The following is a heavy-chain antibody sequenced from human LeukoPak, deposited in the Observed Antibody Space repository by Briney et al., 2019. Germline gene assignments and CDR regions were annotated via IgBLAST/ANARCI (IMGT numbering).Heavy chain of an antibody. V-gene: IGHV3-30*04. CDR3: ARATTVTTKFDY. CDR2: ISYDGSNK. J-gene: IGHJ4*02. Sequence: GRSLSLSCAASGFTFSSYAMHWVRQAPGKGLEWVAVISYDGSNKYYADSVKGRFTISRDNSKNTLYLQMNSLRAEDTAVYYCARATTVTTKFDYWGQGTLVTVSS. D-gene: IGHD4-17*01. CDR1: GFTFSSYA.